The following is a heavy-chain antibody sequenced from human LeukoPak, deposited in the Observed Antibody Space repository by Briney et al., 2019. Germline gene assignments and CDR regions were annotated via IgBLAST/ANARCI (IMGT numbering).Heavy chain of an antibody. D-gene: IGHD3-9*01. CDR2: IYHSGST. J-gene: IGHJ4*02. CDR3: ARGRSDILTAYYI. CDR1: GYSVSSTYY. V-gene: IGHV4-38-2*02. Sequence: SETLSLTCSVSGYSVSSTYYWGWIRQPPGKGLEWIGTIYHSGSTYYNPSLKSRVTISQDTSKKQLSLKLTSVTAADTALYYCARGRSDILTAYYIWGQGTLVTVSS.